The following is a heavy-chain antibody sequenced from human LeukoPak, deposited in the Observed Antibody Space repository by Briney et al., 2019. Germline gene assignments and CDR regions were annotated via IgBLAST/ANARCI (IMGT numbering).Heavy chain of an antibody. Sequence: GGSLRLSCVASGFTFRDYWMTWVRQAPGKALEWVANIKEDGSEKNYADSVKGRFTTSRDNSKNSVYLQMNSLRGEDTAVYYCARARYGDFWGQGNRVTVSS. CDR1: GFTFRDYW. D-gene: IGHD1-14*01. CDR3: ARARYGDF. V-gene: IGHV3-7*01. J-gene: IGHJ4*02. CDR2: IKEDGSEK.